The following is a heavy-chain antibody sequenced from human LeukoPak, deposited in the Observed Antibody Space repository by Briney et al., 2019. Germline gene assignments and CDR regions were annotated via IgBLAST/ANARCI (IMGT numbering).Heavy chain of an antibody. CDR3: AKASALWLGELLIGNWFDP. V-gene: IGHV3-30*18. CDR1: GFTFSSYG. CDR2: ISYDGSNK. J-gene: IGHJ5*02. Sequence: PGGSLRLSCAASGFTFSSYGMHWVRQAPGKGLEWVAVISYDGSNKYYADSVKGRFTISRDNSKNTLYLQMNSLRAEDTAVYYCAKASALWLGELLIGNWFDPWGQGTLVTVSS. D-gene: IGHD3-10*01.